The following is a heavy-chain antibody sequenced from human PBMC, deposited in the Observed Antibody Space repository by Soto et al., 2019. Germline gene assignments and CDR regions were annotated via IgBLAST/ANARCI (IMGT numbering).Heavy chain of an antibody. V-gene: IGHV5-10-1*01. CDR3: ARLPPGYNCGDF. J-gene: IGHJ4*01. Sequence: PGESPKIPCKGFGYRFTSYWITRVRQMPGKGLESMGRIDPSDSYTNYSPSFQGHVTISAGKSINTAFLQWNSLKASDTALYYCARLPPGYNCGDFWGHGTLVTVSS. CDR2: IDPSDSYT. D-gene: IGHD5-12*01. CDR1: GYRFTSYW.